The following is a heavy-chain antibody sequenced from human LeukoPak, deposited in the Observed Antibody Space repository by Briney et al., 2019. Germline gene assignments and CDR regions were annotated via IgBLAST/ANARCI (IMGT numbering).Heavy chain of an antibody. CDR1: GASISSYY. CDR2: IYYSGST. V-gene: IGHV4-59*08. Sequence: SETLSLTCTVSGASISSYYWSWILQPPGRGLEWIGYIYYSGSTNYNPSLKSRVTISVDTSKNQFSLKLSSVTAADTAVYYCATLGYCSAGSCWGQGTMVTVSS. J-gene: IGHJ3*01. D-gene: IGHD2-15*01. CDR3: ATLGYCSAGSC.